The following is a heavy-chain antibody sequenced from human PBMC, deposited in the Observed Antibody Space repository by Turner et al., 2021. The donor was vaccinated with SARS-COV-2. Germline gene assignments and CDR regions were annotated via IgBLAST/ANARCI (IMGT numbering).Heavy chain of an antibody. Sequence: EVQLVESGGDLVQPGGSLRLSCAASGFTFSSYEMNWVRQAPGKGLKWVSYISSSGSTIYYADSVKGRFTISRDNAKNSLYLQMNSLRAEDTAVYYCARDQYYDSRGYYFFRASYFDLWGRGTLVTVSS. J-gene: IGHJ2*01. CDR1: GFTFSSYE. CDR2: ISSSGSTI. D-gene: IGHD3-22*01. CDR3: ARDQYYDSRGYYFFRASYFDL. V-gene: IGHV3-48*03.